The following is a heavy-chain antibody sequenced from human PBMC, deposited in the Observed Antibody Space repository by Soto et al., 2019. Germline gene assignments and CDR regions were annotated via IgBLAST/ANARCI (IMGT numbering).Heavy chain of an antibody. CDR3: AKSTWTTVPTYYYYYMDV. D-gene: IGHD4-17*01. J-gene: IGHJ6*03. Sequence: GGSLRLSCAASGFTFSSYGMHRVRQAPGKGLEWVAVISYDGSNKYYADSVKGRFTISRDNSKNTLYLQMNSLRAEDTAVYYCAKSTWTTVPTYYYYYMDVWGKGTTVTVSS. CDR1: GFTFSSYG. CDR2: ISYDGSNK. V-gene: IGHV3-30*18.